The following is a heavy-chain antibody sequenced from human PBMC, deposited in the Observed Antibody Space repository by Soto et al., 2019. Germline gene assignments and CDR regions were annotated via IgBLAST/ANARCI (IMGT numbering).Heavy chain of an antibody. CDR2: IYHSGST. Sequence: SETLSLTCTVSGYSISSGYYWGWIRQPPGKGLEWIGSIYHSGSTYYNPSLKSRVTISVDTPKNLFSLKLSSVTAADTAVYYCARVSSSGWYLFDYWGQGTLVTVSS. CDR3: ARVSSSGWYLFDY. V-gene: IGHV4-38-2*02. J-gene: IGHJ4*02. CDR1: GYSISSGYY. D-gene: IGHD6-19*01.